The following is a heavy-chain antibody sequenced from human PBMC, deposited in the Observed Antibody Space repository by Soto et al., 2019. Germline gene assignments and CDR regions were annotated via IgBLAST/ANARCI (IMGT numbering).Heavy chain of an antibody. D-gene: IGHD6-19*01. CDR1: GGSISSYF. CDR3: ARDRGLGSGWYGWFDP. CDR2: IYYSEST. V-gene: IGHV4-59*01. J-gene: IGHJ5*02. Sequence: QVQLQESGPGLVKPSETLSLTCTVSGGSISSYFWSWIRQPPGKGLEWIGYIYYSESTNYNPSLKSRVTISVDTSKNQFSLKLSSVTAADMAVYYCARDRGLGSGWYGWFDPWGQGTLVTVSS.